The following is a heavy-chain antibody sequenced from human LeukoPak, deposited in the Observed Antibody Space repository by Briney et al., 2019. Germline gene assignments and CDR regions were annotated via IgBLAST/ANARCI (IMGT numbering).Heavy chain of an antibody. CDR2: INTNTGHP. CDR1: GYTFTSYA. J-gene: IGHJ4*02. Sequence: ASVKVSCTASGYTFTSYAMNWVRQAPGQGLEWMGWINTNTGHPTYAQGFTGRFVFSLDTSVSTAYLQISSLKAEDTAVYYCARDGANTFGGVIVTQNFDYWGQGTLVTVSS. V-gene: IGHV7-4-1*02. CDR3: ARDGANTFGGVIVTQNFDY. D-gene: IGHD3-16*02.